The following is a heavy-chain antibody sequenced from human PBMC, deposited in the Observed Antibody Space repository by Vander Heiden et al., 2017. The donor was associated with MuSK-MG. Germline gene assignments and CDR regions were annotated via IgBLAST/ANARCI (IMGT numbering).Heavy chain of an antibody. D-gene: IGHD6-13*01. CDR1: GGSFSSGADY. V-gene: IGHV4-31*01. Sequence: QVQLQESGPGLVKPSQTLSLTCTVSGGSFSSGADYRSWIRQHPGKGLGWIGYIYYSGSTYYNPSLKNQLTMSVDTSKNQFSLNLNSVTAADTAVYYCARSGVAAADPFDYWGQGTLVTVSS. J-gene: IGHJ4*02. CDR2: IYYSGST. CDR3: ARSGVAAADPFDY.